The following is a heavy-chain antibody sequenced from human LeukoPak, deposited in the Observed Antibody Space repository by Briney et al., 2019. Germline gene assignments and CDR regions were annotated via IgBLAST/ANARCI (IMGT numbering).Heavy chain of an antibody. CDR2: ISAYNGNT. Sequence: ASVKVSCKASGYTFTSYGISWVRQAPGQGLEWMGWISAYNGNTNYAQKLQGRVTMTTDTSTSTDYMELRSLRSDDTAVYYCARALIVVVPAAGYFDYWGQGTLVTVSS. CDR3: ARALIVVVPAAGYFDY. J-gene: IGHJ4*02. CDR1: GYTFTSYG. V-gene: IGHV1-18*01. D-gene: IGHD2-2*01.